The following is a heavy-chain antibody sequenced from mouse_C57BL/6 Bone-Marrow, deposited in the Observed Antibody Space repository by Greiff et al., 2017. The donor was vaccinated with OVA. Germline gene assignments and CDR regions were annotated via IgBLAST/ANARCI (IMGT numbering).Heavy chain of an antibody. CDR1: GFSLSTFGMG. Sequence: QVTLKVSGPGILQPSPTLSLTCSFSGFSLSTFGMGVGWIRPPSGKGLEWLAHIWWVDDKYYNPALKSRPTISKDTSKNHLFHKIANVDTADTATYYCAGIEWLLLWFAYWGQGTLVTVSA. D-gene: IGHD2-3*01. V-gene: IGHV8-8*01. J-gene: IGHJ3*01. CDR2: IWWVDDK. CDR3: AGIEWLLLWFAY.